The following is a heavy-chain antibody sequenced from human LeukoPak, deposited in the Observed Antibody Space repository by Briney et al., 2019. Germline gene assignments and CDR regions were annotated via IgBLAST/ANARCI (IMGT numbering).Heavy chain of an antibody. J-gene: IGHJ5*02. CDR2: IYPADSDT. Sequence: GESLKISCQGSGYSFTNYWIGWVRQMPGKGREWMGIIYPADSDTRYSPSFQDQVTISADKSISTAYLQWSSLKASDTAMYYCARSQGYCSGGSCLQGDWFDPWGQGTLVTVSS. V-gene: IGHV5-51*01. CDR1: GYSFTNYW. D-gene: IGHD2-15*01. CDR3: ARSQGYCSGGSCLQGDWFDP.